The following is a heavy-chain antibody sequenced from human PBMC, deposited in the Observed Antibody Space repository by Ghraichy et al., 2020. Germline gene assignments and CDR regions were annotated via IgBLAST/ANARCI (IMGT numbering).Heavy chain of an antibody. Sequence: GGSLRLSCAASGFRFSSYWMTWVRQAPGKGLEWVSNINQDGSAKYYGDSVKGRFTISRDNARNSLFLQMNSLRVEDTAVYYCARGSTSLLGPWGQGTLVTVSS. CDR3: ARGSTSLLGP. CDR1: GFRFSSYW. J-gene: IGHJ5*02. V-gene: IGHV3-7*01. CDR2: INQDGSAK.